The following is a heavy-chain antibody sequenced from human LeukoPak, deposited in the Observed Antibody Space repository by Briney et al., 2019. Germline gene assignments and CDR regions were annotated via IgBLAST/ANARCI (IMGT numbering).Heavy chain of an antibody. Sequence: SETLSLTCTVSGGSISSSSYYWGWIRQPPGKGLEWIGSIYYSGSTYYNPSLKSRATISVDTSKNQFSVKLSSVTAADTAVYYCARDYSNQRGFDYWGQGTLVTVSS. CDR2: IYYSGST. D-gene: IGHD4-11*01. CDR3: ARDYSNQRGFDY. J-gene: IGHJ4*02. V-gene: IGHV4-39*02. CDR1: GGSISSSSYY.